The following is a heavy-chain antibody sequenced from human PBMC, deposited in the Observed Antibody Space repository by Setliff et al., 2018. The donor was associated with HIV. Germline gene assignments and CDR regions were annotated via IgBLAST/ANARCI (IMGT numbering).Heavy chain of an antibody. J-gene: IGHJ4*02. Sequence: LSLTCAVYGGSFTTYYWSWIRQTPGKGLEWIGGIYYSGSTNYNPSPKSRVTLSLDTSKNQFSLKLTSVTAADTAVYYCARDYSPTFYYYDSSGTFDYWGQGTLVTVSS. CDR3: ARDYSPTFYYYDSSGTFDY. D-gene: IGHD3-22*01. CDR2: IYYSGST. V-gene: IGHV4-59*01. CDR1: GGSFTTYY.